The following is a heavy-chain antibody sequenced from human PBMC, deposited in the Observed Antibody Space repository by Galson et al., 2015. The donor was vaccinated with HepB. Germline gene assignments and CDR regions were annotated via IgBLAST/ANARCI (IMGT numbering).Heavy chain of an antibody. Sequence: SVKVSCKASGYTSTRYGFAWVRQVPGQGLEWMGWIGVLDDRTNYAQKFQGRLTLTTDTSSSTAYMELRSLRSDDTAIYYCARDLMLSVVARDWPDPWGQGTLVIVST. J-gene: IGHJ5*02. CDR2: IGVLDDRT. V-gene: IGHV1-18*01. D-gene: IGHD3-16*02. CDR3: ARDLMLSVVARDWPDP. CDR1: GYTSTRYG.